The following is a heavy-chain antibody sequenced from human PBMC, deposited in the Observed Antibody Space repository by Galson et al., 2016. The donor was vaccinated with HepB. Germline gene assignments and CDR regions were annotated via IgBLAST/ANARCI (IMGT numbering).Heavy chain of an antibody. CDR1: GGSISTGGYY. D-gene: IGHD3-22*01. J-gene: IGHJ4*02. V-gene: IGHV4-31*03. Sequence: TLSLTCSVSGGSISTGGYYWSWIRQHPGKGLEWIGHIYYSGSTSYNPSLKSRLSISVDTSKNQFSLNLSSVTVADTAVYYCARRISGDYNSWGQGTLVTVSS. CDR3: ARRISGDYNS. CDR2: IYYSGST.